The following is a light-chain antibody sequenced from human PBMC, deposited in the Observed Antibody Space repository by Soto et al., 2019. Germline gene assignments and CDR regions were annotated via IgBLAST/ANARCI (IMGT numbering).Light chain of an antibody. CDR2: AAS. Sequence: EIVLTQSPGTLTLSPGERGTLSCRASQSVSSTYLAWYQHKTGQAPRLLIYAASSRAIGIPDRFSGSGSGTDFTLTISRLEPEDFAVYYCQQYGSSPFTFGGGTKVEIK. V-gene: IGKV3-20*01. J-gene: IGKJ4*01. CDR3: QQYGSSPFT. CDR1: QSVSSTY.